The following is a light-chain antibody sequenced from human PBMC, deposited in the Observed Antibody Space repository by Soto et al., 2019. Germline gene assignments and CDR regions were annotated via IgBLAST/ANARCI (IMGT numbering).Light chain of an antibody. CDR2: KAS. J-gene: IGKJ1*01. Sequence: DIQMTQSPSTLSGSVGDRVTITCRASQTISSWLAWYQQKPGKAPKLLIYKASTLKSGVPSRFSGSGSGTEFTLTISNLQPDDFATYCCQHYNSYSEAFGQGTKVELK. CDR1: QTISSW. CDR3: QHYNSYSEA. V-gene: IGKV1-5*03.